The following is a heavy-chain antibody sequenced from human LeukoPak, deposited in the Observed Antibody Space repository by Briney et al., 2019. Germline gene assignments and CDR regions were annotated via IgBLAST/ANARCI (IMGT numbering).Heavy chain of an antibody. CDR3: AKGDCSSTSCYGYYYYGMDV. CDR2: VNRDGSET. CDR1: GFTLSNHW. V-gene: IGHV3-7*03. D-gene: IGHD2-2*01. Sequence: GGSLRLSCAASGFTLSNHWMTWVRQVPGRGPEWVANVNRDGSETYYLDSVKGRFTISRDNAKSSLYLQMNSPRAEDTAVYYCAKGDCSSTSCYGYYYYGMDVWGQGTTVTVSS. J-gene: IGHJ6*02.